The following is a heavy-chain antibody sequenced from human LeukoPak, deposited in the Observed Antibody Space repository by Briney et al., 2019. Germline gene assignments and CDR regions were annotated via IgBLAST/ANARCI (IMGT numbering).Heavy chain of an antibody. CDR2: IYTSGST. J-gene: IGHJ4*02. Sequence: PSETLSLTCTVSGGSISSYYWSWIRQPAGKGLEWIGRIYTSGSTNYNPSLKSRVTMSVDTSKNQFSLKLSSVTAADTAAYYCASSTTPSRAAYSSSWFHFDYWGQGTLVTVSS. CDR1: GGSISSYY. D-gene: IGHD6-13*01. CDR3: ASSTTPSRAAYSSSWFHFDY. V-gene: IGHV4-4*07.